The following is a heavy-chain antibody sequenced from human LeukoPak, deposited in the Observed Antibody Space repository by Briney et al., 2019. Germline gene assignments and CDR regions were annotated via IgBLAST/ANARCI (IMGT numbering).Heavy chain of an antibody. Sequence: ASVKVSCKASGYTFTGYYMHWVRQAPGQGLEWMGIINPSGGSTSYAQKFQGRVTMTRDMSTSTAYMELSSLRSEDTAVYYCARGGGSGWYNYYYYYMDVWGKGTTVTVSS. CDR3: ARGGGSGWYNYYYYYMDV. D-gene: IGHD6-19*01. CDR1: GYTFTGYY. CDR2: INPSGGST. J-gene: IGHJ6*03. V-gene: IGHV1-46*01.